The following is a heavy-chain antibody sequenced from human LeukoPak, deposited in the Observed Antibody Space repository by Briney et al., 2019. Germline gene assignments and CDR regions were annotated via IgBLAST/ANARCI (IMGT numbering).Heavy chain of an antibody. Sequence: GGSLRLSCAASGFTFSSYEMNWVRQAPGKGLEWVSYISSTGSTIYYADSVKGRFTISRDNAKNSLHLQMNSLRAEDTAVYYCARDLLGMDVWGQGTTVTVSS. CDR3: ARDLLGMDV. CDR2: ISSTGSTI. J-gene: IGHJ6*02. V-gene: IGHV3-48*03. CDR1: GFTFSSYE.